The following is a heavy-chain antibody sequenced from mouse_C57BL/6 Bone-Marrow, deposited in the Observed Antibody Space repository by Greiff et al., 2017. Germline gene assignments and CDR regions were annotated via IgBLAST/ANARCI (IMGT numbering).Heavy chain of an antibody. J-gene: IGHJ4*01. Sequence: VQLQQSGPELVKPGASVKMSCKASGYTFTHYYMHWVKQKPGKGLEWIGEIYPGSGNTYYNEKFKGKATLTADTSSSTAYMQLSSLTSEDSAVYFCARSGDFIYYYCSSCYYAMDYWGQGTSVTVSS. CDR1: YTFTHYYM. D-gene: IGHD1-1*01. CDR3: RSGDFIYYYCSSCYYAMDY. V-gene: IGHV1-83*01. CDR2: YPGSGNTY.